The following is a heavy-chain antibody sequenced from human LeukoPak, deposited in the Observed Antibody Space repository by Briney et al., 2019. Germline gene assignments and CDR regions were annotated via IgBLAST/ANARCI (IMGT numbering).Heavy chain of an antibody. CDR1: GYTFTSYG. CDR2: IRAYNGKT. J-gene: IGHJ6*02. Sequence: ASVKVSCKASGYTFTSYGISWVRQAPGEGVEWMGWIRAYNGKTKYAQKRQGRGTSNTDTSTSTAYMELRSLRSDDTAVYYCAREASAHRVDVWGQGPTVTVSS. CDR3: AREASAHRVDV. V-gene: IGHV1-18*01.